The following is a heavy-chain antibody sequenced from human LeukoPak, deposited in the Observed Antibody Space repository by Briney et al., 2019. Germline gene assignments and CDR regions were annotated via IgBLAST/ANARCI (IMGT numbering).Heavy chain of an antibody. CDR1: GGSLSSGDYY. D-gene: IGHD6-19*01. V-gene: IGHV3-11*04. CDR3: ARDFGVKQWLVRGPFDY. J-gene: IGHJ4*02. Sequence: LTCTVSGGSLSSGDYYWSWIRQPPGKGLEWVSYISSSGSTIYYADSVKGRFTISRDNAKNSLYLQMNSLRAEDTAVYYCARDFGVKQWLVRGPFDYWGQGTLVTVSS. CDR2: ISSSGSTI.